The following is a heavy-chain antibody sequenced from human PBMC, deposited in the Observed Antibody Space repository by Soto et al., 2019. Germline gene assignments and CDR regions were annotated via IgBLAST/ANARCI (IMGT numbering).Heavy chain of an antibody. CDR1: GCSISSYY. CDR3: AREVENYYGSGSYPSYFDY. Sequence: PSETLSLTCTFSGCSISSYYWSWIRQPPGKGLEWIGYIYYSGSTNYNPSLKSRVTISVDTSKNQFSLKLSSVTAADTAVYYCAREVENYYGSGSYPSYFDYWGQGTLVTVSS. V-gene: IGHV4-59*01. D-gene: IGHD3-10*01. CDR2: IYYSGST. J-gene: IGHJ4*02.